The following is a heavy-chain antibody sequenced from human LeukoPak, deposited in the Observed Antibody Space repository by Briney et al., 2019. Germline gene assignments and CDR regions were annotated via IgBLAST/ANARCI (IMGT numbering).Heavy chain of an antibody. V-gene: IGHV3-48*04. CDR2: IRSSSTAI. CDR1: GFTFSSYS. D-gene: IGHD2/OR15-2a*01. CDR3: ARVLGFHAFDAFDI. Sequence: GGSLRLSCAASGFTFSSYSVNWVRQAPGKGLEWVSYIRSSSTAIYYADSVKGRFTISRDNAKNSLYLQMNSLRAEDTAVYYCARVLGFHAFDAFDIWGQGTMVTVSS. J-gene: IGHJ3*02.